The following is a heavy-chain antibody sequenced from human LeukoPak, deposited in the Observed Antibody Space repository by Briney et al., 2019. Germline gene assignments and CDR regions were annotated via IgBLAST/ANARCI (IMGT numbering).Heavy chain of an antibody. CDR2: ISSNGGST. J-gene: IGHJ4*02. Sequence: GGSLRLSCAASGFTFSSYAMSWVRQAPGKGLEWVSAISSNGGSTFYADSVKGRFTVSRDSSKDTLYLQMKSLRAEGTAVYFCARKALGYRLAYGDYWGQGTLVTVSS. CDR3: ARKALGYRLAYGDY. V-gene: IGHV3-23*01. CDR1: GFTFSSYA. D-gene: IGHD5-12*01.